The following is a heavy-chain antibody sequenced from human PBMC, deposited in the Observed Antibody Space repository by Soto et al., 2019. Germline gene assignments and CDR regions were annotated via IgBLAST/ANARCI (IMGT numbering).Heavy chain of an antibody. V-gene: IGHV3-30*18. CDR1: GFTFSSYG. Sequence: QVPLVESGGGVVQPGRSLRLSCAASGFTFSSYGMHWVRQAPGKGLEWVAVISYDGSNKYYAHSVKGRFTIARDNCKNTLYLQMNSLRDEDADVYFCAKDIAGRCWYRYWYFDLWGRGTLVTVSS. CDR3: AKDIAGRCWYRYWYFDL. CDR2: ISYDGSNK. D-gene: IGHD6-13*01. J-gene: IGHJ2*01.